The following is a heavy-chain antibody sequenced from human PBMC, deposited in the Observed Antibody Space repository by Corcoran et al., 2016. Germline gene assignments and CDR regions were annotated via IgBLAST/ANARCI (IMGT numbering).Heavy chain of an antibody. CDR2: IRSKAYGGTT. CDR1: GFTFGDYA. J-gene: IGHJ6*02. V-gene: IGHV3-49*05. D-gene: IGHD2-15*01. Sequence: EVQLVESGGGLVKPGRSLRLSCTASGFTFGDYAMSWFRQAPGKGLEWGGFIRSKAYGGTTEYAASVKGRFTISRDDSKSNAYLQMNSLKTEDTAVYYCTRDQDAATAPDVWGQGTTVTVSS. CDR3: TRDQDAATAPDV.